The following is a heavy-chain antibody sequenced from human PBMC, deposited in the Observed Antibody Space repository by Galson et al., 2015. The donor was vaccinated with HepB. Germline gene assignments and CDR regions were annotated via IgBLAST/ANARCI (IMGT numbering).Heavy chain of an antibody. Sequence: SVKVSCKASGYTFTSYYMHWVRQAPGQGLEWMGIINPSAGTTSYAQKFQGRVTMTRDTSTSTVYMELSSLRSEDTAVYYCARDRTLYCSGGSCYQAFDYWGQGTLVTVSS. V-gene: IGHV1-46*01. CDR3: ARDRTLYCSGGSCYQAFDY. D-gene: IGHD2-15*01. CDR1: GYTFTSYY. J-gene: IGHJ4*02. CDR2: INPSAGTT.